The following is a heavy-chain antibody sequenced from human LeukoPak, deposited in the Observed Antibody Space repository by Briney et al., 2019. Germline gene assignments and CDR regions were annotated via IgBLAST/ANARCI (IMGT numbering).Heavy chain of an antibody. V-gene: IGHV4-34*01. J-gene: IGHJ4*02. Sequence: SETLSLTCDVYGGSFSGYYWSWIRQPPGKGLEWIGEINHSGSTNYNPSLKSRVTISVDTSKNQFSLKLSSVTAADTAIYYCARENPSGYYNRPIDYWGQGTLVTVSS. D-gene: IGHD3-22*01. CDR3: ARENPSGYYNRPIDY. CDR2: INHSGST. CDR1: GGSFSGYY.